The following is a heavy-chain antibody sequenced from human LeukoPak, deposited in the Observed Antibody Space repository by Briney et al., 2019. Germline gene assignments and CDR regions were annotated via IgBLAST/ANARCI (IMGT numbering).Heavy chain of an antibody. V-gene: IGHV4-34*01. CDR1: GGSFSDYY. D-gene: IGHD3-10*01. J-gene: IGHJ5*02. CDR3: ARGRGLARLNWFDP. CDR2: INHSGST. Sequence: SETLSLTCVVYGGSFSDYYWNWIRQPPGKGLEWIGEINHSGSTNYSPSLKSRVTISVDTSKNQISLKMSSVTAADTAIYYCARGRGLARLNWFDPWGQGTLVTVSS.